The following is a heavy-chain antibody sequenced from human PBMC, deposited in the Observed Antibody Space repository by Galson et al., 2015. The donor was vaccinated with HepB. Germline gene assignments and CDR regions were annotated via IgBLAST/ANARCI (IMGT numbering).Heavy chain of an antibody. CDR2: ISVYNGDT. CDR1: GYSFTNYA. J-gene: IGHJ5*02. D-gene: IGHD3-10*01. V-gene: IGHV1-18*01. Sequence: SVKVSCKASGYSFTNYAITWVRQAPGQGLEWMGWISVYNGDTNYAQRLQGRITMTADTSTSTAYMEVRSLSSDDTAVYYCARLRSRRAIYNNWFDPWGQGTLVTVSS. CDR3: ARLRSRRAIYNNWFDP.